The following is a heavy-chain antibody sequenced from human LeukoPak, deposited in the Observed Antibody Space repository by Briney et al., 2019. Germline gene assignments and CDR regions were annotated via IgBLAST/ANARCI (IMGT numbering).Heavy chain of an antibody. J-gene: IGHJ6*02. V-gene: IGHV3-33*06. CDR3: TKRVVPAGSSGGDHYALDV. CDR1: GITFSNYG. D-gene: IGHD2-2*01. Sequence: GGSLRLSCVASGITFSNYGMHWVRQAPGKGLEWVAGIWYVGGNKNYVDSVKGRFTISRDNSKNTLFLDMNSLRVEDTGVYFCTKRVVPAGSSGGDHYALDVWGQGTTVTVSS. CDR2: IWYVGGNK.